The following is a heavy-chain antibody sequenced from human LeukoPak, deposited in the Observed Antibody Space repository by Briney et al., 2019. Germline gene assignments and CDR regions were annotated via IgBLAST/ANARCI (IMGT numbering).Heavy chain of an antibody. CDR1: GFTFSSYA. V-gene: IGHV3-23*01. D-gene: IGHD6-19*01. CDR2: ISGSGGST. CDR3: AKDSSGYQGAYNWFDP. Sequence: PGGSLRLSCAASGFTFSSYAMSWVRQAPGKGLEWVSAISGSGGSTYYADSVKGRFTISRDNSKNTLYLQMNSLRAEDTAVYYFAKDSSGYQGAYNWFDPWGQGTLVTVSS. J-gene: IGHJ5*02.